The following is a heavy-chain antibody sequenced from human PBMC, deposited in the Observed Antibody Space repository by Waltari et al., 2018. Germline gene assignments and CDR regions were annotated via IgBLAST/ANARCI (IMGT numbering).Heavy chain of an antibody. CDR1: RSSIRNNNYY. J-gene: IGHJ4*02. V-gene: IGHV4-39*07. Sequence: QLRLQESGPGLVKPSETLSLTCTVSRSSIRNNNYYWGWVRQPPGKGLEWIGSFYKSGTTYYNPSLKSRVTISVDTSNNQFSLKLNSVTAADTAVYYCVRGYPDIVATISDYWGQGTLVIVSS. CDR2: FYKSGTT. CDR3: VRGYPDIVATISDY. D-gene: IGHD5-12*01.